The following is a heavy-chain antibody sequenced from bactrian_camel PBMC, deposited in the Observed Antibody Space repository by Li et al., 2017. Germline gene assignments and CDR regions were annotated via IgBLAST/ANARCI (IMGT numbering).Heavy chain of an antibody. J-gene: IGHJ4*01. CDR3: THVWLD. V-gene: IGHV3S42*01. Sequence: VQLVESGGGLVQPGGSLRLSCAASGFTFRNFAMTWVRQAPGKGFEWVSGIMNTGDTVYADSVKGRFTISADNTENILYLQMNSLKSEDTALYYCTHVWLDWGQGTQVTVS. D-gene: IGHD6*01. CDR1: GFTFRNFA. CDR2: IMNTGDT.